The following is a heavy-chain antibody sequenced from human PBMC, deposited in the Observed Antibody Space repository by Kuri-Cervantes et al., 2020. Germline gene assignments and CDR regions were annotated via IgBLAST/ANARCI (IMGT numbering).Heavy chain of an antibody. D-gene: IGHD5-18*01. Sequence: ESLKISCAVYGGSFSGYYWSWIRQPPGKGLEWIGEINHSGSTYYNPSLKSRVTISVDTSKNQFSLKLRSVTAADTAVYYCARGRSRSRTQLWNEYFQHWGQGTLVTVSS. CDR1: GGSFSGYY. J-gene: IGHJ1*01. CDR2: INHSGST. V-gene: IGHV4-34*01. CDR3: ARGRSRSRTQLWNEYFQH.